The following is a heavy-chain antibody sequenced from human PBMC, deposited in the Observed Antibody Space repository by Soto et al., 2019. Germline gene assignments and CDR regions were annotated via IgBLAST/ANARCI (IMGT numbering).Heavy chain of an antibody. J-gene: IGHJ4*02. V-gene: IGHV4-61*01. CDR1: GASVSSGSYY. Sequence: QVQLQESGPGLVKPSETLSLTCTVSGASVSSGSYYWSWIRQPPGKGLEWIGYIYYSGSTNYNPSLKSRVTISVDTSKNQSSLQLSSVTAADTAVYYCARISGYSYGLPPYFDSWCQGTLVIVSS. D-gene: IGHD5-18*01. CDR3: ARISGYSYGLPPYFDS. CDR2: IYYSGST.